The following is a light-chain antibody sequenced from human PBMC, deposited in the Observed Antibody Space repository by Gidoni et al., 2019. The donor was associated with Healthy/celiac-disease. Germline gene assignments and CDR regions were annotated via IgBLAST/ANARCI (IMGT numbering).Light chain of an antibody. CDR3: QQRSNWPYS. CDR1: QSVSSY. V-gene: IGKV3-11*01. Sequence: IVLTQSPATLSLSPGERATLSCRASQSVSSYLAWYQQKPGQAPKLLIYDASNRATGIPARFSGSGSGTDFTLTISCLEPEDFAVYYCQQRSNWPYSFGQGTKLEIK. J-gene: IGKJ2*03. CDR2: DAS.